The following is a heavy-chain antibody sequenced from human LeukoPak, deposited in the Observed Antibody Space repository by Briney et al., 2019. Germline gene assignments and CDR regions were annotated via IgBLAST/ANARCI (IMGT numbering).Heavy chain of an antibody. V-gene: IGHV5-51*01. CDR2: IYPGDSDT. J-gene: IGHJ3*02. D-gene: IGHD3-10*01. CDR1: GYSFTTYW. Sequence: GESLKISCKGSGYSFTTYWIGWVRQMPGKGLEWMEIIYPGDSDTRYSPPFQGQVTISADKSVTTAYLQWSSLKASDTAMYYCALGAVRGLHAFDIWGQGTMVTVSS. CDR3: ALGAVRGLHAFDI.